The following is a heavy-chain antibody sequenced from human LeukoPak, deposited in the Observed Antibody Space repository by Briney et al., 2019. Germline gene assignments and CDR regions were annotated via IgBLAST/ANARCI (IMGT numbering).Heavy chain of an antibody. V-gene: IGHV4-59*01. CDR1: GGSISSYY. D-gene: IGHD3-10*01. CDR2: IHYTGST. J-gene: IGHJ1*01. Sequence: NPSETLSLTCTVSGGSISSYYWSWIRQSPGKGLECIGYIHYTGSTNYNPSLKSRVTISVETSKNQFSLKLKSVTAADTAVYYCATEGITMVRGVIIIDLDFQHWGQGTLVTVSS. CDR3: ATEGITMVRGVIIIDLDFQH.